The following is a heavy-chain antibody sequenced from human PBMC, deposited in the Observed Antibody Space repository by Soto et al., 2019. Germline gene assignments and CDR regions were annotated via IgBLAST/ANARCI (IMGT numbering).Heavy chain of an antibody. D-gene: IGHD2-21*01. Sequence: SETLCLTCTVAGGSIRGSSYYWGWIRQPPGKGLEWIGSIYYSGSTYYNPSLKSRVTISVDTSKNQFSLKLSSVTAADTAVYYCARVNLYYYGMDVWGQGTTVTVSS. CDR1: GGSIRGSSYY. CDR2: IYYSGST. V-gene: IGHV4-39*01. CDR3: ARVNLYYYGMDV. J-gene: IGHJ6*02.